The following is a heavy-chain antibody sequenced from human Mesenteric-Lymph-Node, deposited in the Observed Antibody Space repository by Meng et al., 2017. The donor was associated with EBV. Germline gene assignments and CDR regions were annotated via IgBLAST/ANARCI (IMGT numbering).Heavy chain of an antibody. CDR2: IYHRGST. CDR1: GGSISTSNW. Sequence: RGWVPGSVKPSGTLSLPGAVSGGSISTSNWWSWVRQPPGKGLEWIGEIYHRGSTNYNPSLTSRVTISVDESKNEFSLSLTSVTAADTAVYFCARVNEGQWLVRGAFDYWGQGTLVTVSS. D-gene: IGHD6-19*01. V-gene: IGHV4-4*02. CDR3: ARVNEGQWLVRGAFDY. J-gene: IGHJ4*02.